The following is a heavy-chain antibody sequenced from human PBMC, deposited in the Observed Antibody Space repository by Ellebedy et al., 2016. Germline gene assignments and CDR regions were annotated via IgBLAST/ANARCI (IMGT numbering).Heavy chain of an antibody. V-gene: IGHV3-48*02. Sequence: GESLKISCAASGLTFSSQSMNWVRQAPGQGLEWVSYISSSSSTIYYADSVKGRFTISRDNAKNSLYLQMNSLRDEDTAVYYCAELTSSAVDLWGQGTMVTVSS. D-gene: IGHD3-10*01. J-gene: IGHJ3*01. CDR3: AELTSSAVDL. CDR2: ISSSSSTI. CDR1: GLTFSSQS.